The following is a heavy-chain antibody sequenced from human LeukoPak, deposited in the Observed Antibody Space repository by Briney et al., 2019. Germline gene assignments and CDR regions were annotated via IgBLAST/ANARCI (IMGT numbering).Heavy chain of an antibody. CDR3: AVLRSPLNTLGPWGGLDY. Sequence: GASVKVSCKASGYSFITYYIYWVRQAPGHGLEWLGRINPNSGDTKYAHKLQGRVTMTSDTSINTAYMELTNLRSGDSAVYYCAVLRSPLNTLGPWGGLDYWGQGTPVIVSA. V-gene: IGHV1-2*06. CDR2: INPNSGDT. D-gene: IGHD3-16*01. J-gene: IGHJ4*02. CDR1: GYSFITYY.